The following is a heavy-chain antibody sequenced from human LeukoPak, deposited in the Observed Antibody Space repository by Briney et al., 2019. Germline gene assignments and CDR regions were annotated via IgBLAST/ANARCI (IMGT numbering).Heavy chain of an antibody. CDR2: IYYSGST. CDR1: GGSISSYY. D-gene: IGHD6-13*01. V-gene: IGHV4-59*01. J-gene: IGHJ4*02. CDR3: ARVLTSMAAAN. Sequence: SEPLTLTCTASGGSISSYYRSWIRQPPGKGLEWIGYIYYSGSTNYNPSLKSRVTISVDTSKNQFSLKLSSVTAADTAVYYCARVLTSMAAANWGQGTLVTVSS.